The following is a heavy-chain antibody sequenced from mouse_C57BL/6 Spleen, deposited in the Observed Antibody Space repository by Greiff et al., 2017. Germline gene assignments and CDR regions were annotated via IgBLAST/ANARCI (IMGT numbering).Heavy chain of an antibody. Sequence: VQLQESGAELVRPGTSVKMSCKASGYTFTNYWIGWAKQRPGHGLEWIGDIYPGGGYTNYNEKFKGKATLTADKSSSTAYMQFSRLTSEDSAIYYCARGEDYYAPFAYWGQGTLVTVSA. D-gene: IGHD1-1*01. J-gene: IGHJ3*01. CDR2: IYPGGGYT. CDR3: ARGEDYYAPFAY. CDR1: GYTFTNYW. V-gene: IGHV1-63*01.